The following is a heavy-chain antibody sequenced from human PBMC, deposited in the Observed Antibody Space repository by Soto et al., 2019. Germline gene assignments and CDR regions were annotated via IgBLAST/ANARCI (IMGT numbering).Heavy chain of an antibody. CDR3: AKITSYYYDNSGANFDY. CDR1: GYTFTSYG. CDR2: ISAYNGNT. V-gene: IGHV1-18*01. D-gene: IGHD3-22*01. Sequence: ASVKVSCKASGYTFTSYGISWVRQAPGQGLEWMGWISAYNGNTNYAQKLQGRVTMTTDTSTSTAYMELRSLRSDDTAVYYCAKITSYYYDNSGANFDYWGQGTLVTVSS. J-gene: IGHJ4*02.